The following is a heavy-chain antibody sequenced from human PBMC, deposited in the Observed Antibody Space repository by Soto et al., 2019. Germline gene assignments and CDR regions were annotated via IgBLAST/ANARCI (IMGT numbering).Heavy chain of an antibody. Sequence: ASETLSLTCTVSGGSISSSSYYWGWIRQPPGKGLEWIGSIYYSGSTYYNPSLKSRVTISVDTSKNQFSLKLSSVTAADTAVYYSCGYRYGGYYYYGMDVWGQGTTVTVSS. J-gene: IGHJ6*02. V-gene: IGHV4-39*01. CDR2: IYYSGST. CDR3: CGYRYGGYYYYGMDV. CDR1: GGSISSSSYY. D-gene: IGHD5-18*01.